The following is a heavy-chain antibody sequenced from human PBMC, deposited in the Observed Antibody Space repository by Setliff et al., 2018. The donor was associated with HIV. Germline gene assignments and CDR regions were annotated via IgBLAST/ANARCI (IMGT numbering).Heavy chain of an antibody. V-gene: IGHV1-69*13. CDR2: IIPIFGTT. Sequence: ASVKVSCKASGYTFTSQSIHWVRQAPGQGLEWMGGIIPIFGTTNYAQKFQGRVTITADEWTSTAYMELSSLRSEDTAVYYCARDDEMGTVTEHYYYGMGVWGQGTTVTVSS. J-gene: IGHJ6*02. D-gene: IGHD4-4*01. CDR3: ARDDEMGTVTEHYYYGMGV. CDR1: GYTFTSQS.